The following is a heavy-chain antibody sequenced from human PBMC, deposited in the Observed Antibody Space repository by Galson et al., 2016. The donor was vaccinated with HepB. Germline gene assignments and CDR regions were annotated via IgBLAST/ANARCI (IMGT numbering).Heavy chain of an antibody. CDR3: ARDVQHPLDY. D-gene: IGHD3-10*02. V-gene: IGHV1-18*01. Sequence: SVKVSCKASGYTFTTYGISWVRQAPGQGLEWMGWISANSGNTNYAQKFQGRVTMTRDTSTSTAYMELRSLRSDDTSVFYCARDVQHPLDYWGQGTLVT. J-gene: IGHJ4*02. CDR2: ISANSGNT. CDR1: GYTFTTYG.